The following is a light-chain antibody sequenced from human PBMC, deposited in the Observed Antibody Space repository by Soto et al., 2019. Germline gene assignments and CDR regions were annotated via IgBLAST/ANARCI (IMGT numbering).Light chain of an antibody. CDR2: EVS. J-gene: IGLJ2*01. Sequence: QSALTQPPSASGSPGQSVTISCTGTSSDVGCYNYVSWYQQHPGKAPKLMIYEVSKRPSGVPDRFSGSKSGNTASLTVSGLQAEDDADYYCSSYAGSNNLVVGGGTKLTVL. CDR1: SSDVGCYNY. V-gene: IGLV2-8*01. CDR3: SSYAGSNNLV.